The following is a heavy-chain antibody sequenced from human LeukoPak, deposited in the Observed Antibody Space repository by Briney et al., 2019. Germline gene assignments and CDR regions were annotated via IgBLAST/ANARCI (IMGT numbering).Heavy chain of an antibody. CDR3: AKPEMATITGYLDL. CDR1: GFTFNSYA. J-gene: IGHJ2*01. D-gene: IGHD5-24*01. Sequence: PGGSLRLSCAASGFTFNSYAMSWVRQAPGQGLEWVSGISGSGGSTDYADSAKGRFTISRDNSKNTLYLQMNSLRAEDTAVYYCAKPEMATITGYLDLWGRGTLVTVSS. V-gene: IGHV3-23*01. CDR2: ISGSGGST.